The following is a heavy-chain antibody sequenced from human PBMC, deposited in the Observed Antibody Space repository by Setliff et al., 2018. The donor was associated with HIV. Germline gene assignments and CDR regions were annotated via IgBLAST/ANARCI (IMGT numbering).Heavy chain of an antibody. V-gene: IGHV4-31*03. Sequence: PSETLSLTCTVSGGSIGSGGYYWSWIRQHPGKGLEWIGYIYYRGSTYYNPSLKSRVTISVDTSKNQFSLRLTSMTAADTAVYYCARDSDDSGFWDAFNIWGQGTMVTVSS. CDR3: ARDSDDSGFWDAFNI. CDR2: IYYRGST. D-gene: IGHD3-22*01. J-gene: IGHJ3*02. CDR1: GGSIGSGGYY.